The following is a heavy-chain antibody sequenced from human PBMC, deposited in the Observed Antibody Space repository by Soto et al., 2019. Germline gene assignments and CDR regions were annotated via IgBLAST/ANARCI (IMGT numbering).Heavy chain of an antibody. CDR2: FDPEDGET. CDR1: GYTLTELS. D-gene: IGHD3-9*01. CDR3: ATRKRYLRRNWFDP. V-gene: IGHV1-24*01. J-gene: IGHJ5*02. Sequence: ASVKVSCKVSGYTLTELSMHWVRQAPGKGLEWMGGFDPEDGETIYAQKFQGRVTMTEDTSTDTAYMELSSLRSEDTAVYYCATRKRYLRRNWFDPWGQGTLVTVSS.